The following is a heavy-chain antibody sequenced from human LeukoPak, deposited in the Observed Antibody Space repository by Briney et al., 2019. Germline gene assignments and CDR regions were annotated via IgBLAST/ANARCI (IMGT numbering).Heavy chain of an antibody. CDR1: GGSISSGSYY. J-gene: IGHJ3*02. D-gene: IGHD2-15*01. CDR3: ARAVVVEESDAFDI. CDR2: IYTSGST. V-gene: IGHV4-61*02. Sequence: KTSQTLSLTCTVSGGSISSGSYYWSWIRQPAGKGLEWIGRIYTSGSTNYNPSLKSRVTISVDTSKNQFSLKLISVTAADTAVYYCARAVVVEESDAFDIWGQGTMVTVSS.